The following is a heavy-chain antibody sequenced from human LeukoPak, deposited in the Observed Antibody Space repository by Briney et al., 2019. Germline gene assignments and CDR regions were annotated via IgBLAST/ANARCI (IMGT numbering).Heavy chain of an antibody. Sequence: GGSLRLSCAASGFTFSSYGMHWVRQAPGKGLEWVAVISHDGSNKYYADSVKGRFTISRDNSKNTLYLQMNSLRAEDTAVYYCARDYGDYYFDYWGQGTMVTVSS. V-gene: IGHV3-30*03. CDR2: ISHDGSNK. D-gene: IGHD4-17*01. J-gene: IGHJ4*02. CDR1: GFTFSSYG. CDR3: ARDYGDYYFDY.